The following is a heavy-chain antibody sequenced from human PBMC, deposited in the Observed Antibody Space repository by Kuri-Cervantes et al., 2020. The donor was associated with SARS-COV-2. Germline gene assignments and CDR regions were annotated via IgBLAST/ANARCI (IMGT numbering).Heavy chain of an antibody. J-gene: IGHJ3*02. CDR1: GSTFSSYG. CDR3: ARGFLTWWGLGAFDI. Sequence: GESLKISCAASGSTFSSYGMHWVRQAPGKGLEWVAFIRYDGSNKYYADSVKGRFTISRDNSKNTLYLQMNSLRAEDTAVYYCARGFLTWWGLGAFDIWGQGTMVTVSS. V-gene: IGHV3-30*02. CDR2: IRYDGSNK. D-gene: IGHD3-3*01.